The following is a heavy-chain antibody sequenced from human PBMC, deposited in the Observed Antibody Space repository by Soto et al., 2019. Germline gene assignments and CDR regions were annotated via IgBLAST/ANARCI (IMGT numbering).Heavy chain of an antibody. CDR3: ARSAYCGGDCYLSGMDV. CDR2: MNPNSGNT. Sequence: QVQLVQSGAEVKKPGASVKVSCKASGYTFTSYDINWVRQATGQGLEWMGWMNPNSGNTGYAQKFQGRVTMTRNTSIRTAYMELSSLRSEDTAVYYCARSAYCGGDCYLSGMDVWGQGTTVTVSS. J-gene: IGHJ6*02. V-gene: IGHV1-8*01. D-gene: IGHD2-21*02. CDR1: GYTFTSYD.